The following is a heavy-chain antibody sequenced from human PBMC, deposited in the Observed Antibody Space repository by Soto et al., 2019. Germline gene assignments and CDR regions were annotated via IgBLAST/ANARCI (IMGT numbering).Heavy chain of an antibody. Sequence: ASVKVSCKASGYSFATYGFSWVRQAPGQGLECVGWISAHNGDTHYSQKFQGRVTLATDTSTNTGYMELRSLTSDDTAVYFCATEPIYYNDGSGYYPLGHWGQGTLVTVSS. CDR3: ATEPIYYNDGSGYYPLGH. V-gene: IGHV1-18*04. CDR2: ISAHNGDT. J-gene: IGHJ4*02. CDR1: GYSFATYG. D-gene: IGHD3-22*01.